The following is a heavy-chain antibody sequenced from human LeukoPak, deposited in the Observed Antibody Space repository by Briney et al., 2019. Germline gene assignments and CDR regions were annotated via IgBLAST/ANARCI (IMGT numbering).Heavy chain of an antibody. Sequence: PGGSLRLSCEASGFTFSSYWMSWVRQAPGKGLEWVANIKEDGSIKYYVDSVKGRLTISRDNAKSSVYLQVNSLRAEDTALYYCARIGYSSSSIDYWGQGTLVTVSS. J-gene: IGHJ4*02. CDR3: ARIGYSSSSIDY. D-gene: IGHD6-13*01. V-gene: IGHV3-7*01. CDR1: GFTFSSYW. CDR2: IKEDGSIK.